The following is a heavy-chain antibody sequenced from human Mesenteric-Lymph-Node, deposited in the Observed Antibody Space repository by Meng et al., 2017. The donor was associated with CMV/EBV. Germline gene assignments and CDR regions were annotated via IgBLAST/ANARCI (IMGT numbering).Heavy chain of an antibody. CDR1: GFTFSSYA. Sequence: GESLKISCAASGFTFSSYAMSWVRQAPGKGLEWVANINQDGSEKYYVGSVKGRFTISRDNAKNSLYLQMNSLRVEDTAVYYCANARGAYWGQGTLVTVSS. D-gene: IGHD2-2*01. J-gene: IGHJ4*02. CDR2: INQDGSEK. CDR3: ANARGAY. V-gene: IGHV3-7*01.